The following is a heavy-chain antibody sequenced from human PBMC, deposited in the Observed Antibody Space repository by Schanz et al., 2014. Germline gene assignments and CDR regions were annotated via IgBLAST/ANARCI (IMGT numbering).Heavy chain of an antibody. D-gene: IGHD3-16*01. J-gene: IGHJ3*02. CDR1: GFTFNGHA. V-gene: IGHV3-30*04. Sequence: QVQLVESGGGVVQPGGSLRLSCESSGFTFNGHAMHWVRQAPGKGLEWVAVTSYDGSQKYYTDSVKGRFTVSRDNSKNSLYLQMNSLRDEDTAVYYCARLPVGRYSWNAFDIWGQGTMVTVSS. CDR2: TSYDGSQK. CDR3: ARLPVGRYSWNAFDI.